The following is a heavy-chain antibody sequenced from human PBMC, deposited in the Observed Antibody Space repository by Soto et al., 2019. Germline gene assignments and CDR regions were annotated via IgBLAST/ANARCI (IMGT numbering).Heavy chain of an antibody. CDR3: AXDPSSGWYEDYYYGMDV. CDR2: ISAYNGNT. D-gene: IGHD6-19*01. Sequence: SSVKVSCKASGYTFTSYGISWVRQAPGQGLEWMGWISAYNGNTNYAQKLQGRVTMTTDTSTSTAYMELRSLRSDDTAVYYCAXDPSSGWYEDYYYGMDVWGQGTTVTVSS. V-gene: IGHV1-18*04. J-gene: IGHJ6*02. CDR1: GYTFTSYG.